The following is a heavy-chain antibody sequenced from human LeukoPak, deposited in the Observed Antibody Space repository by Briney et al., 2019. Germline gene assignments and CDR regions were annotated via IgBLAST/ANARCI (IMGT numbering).Heavy chain of an antibody. CDR2: ISGSGGST. V-gene: IGHV3-23*01. D-gene: IGHD1-7*01. CDR3: AKDRGEGTFDY. CDR1: GFTFSSYA. J-gene: IGHJ4*02. Sequence: GGSLRLSCAASGFTFSSYAMSWVRQAPGKGLEWVSAISGSGGSTYYAHSVKGRFTIPRDNSKNTLYLQMNSLRAEDTAVYYCAKDRGEGTFDYWGQGTLVTVSS.